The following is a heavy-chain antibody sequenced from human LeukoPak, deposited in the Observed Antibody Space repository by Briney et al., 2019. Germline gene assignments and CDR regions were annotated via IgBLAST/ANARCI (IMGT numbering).Heavy chain of an antibody. V-gene: IGHV4-59*01. D-gene: IGHD6-19*01. Sequence: SETLSLTCTVSGGSISSYYWSWIRQPPGRGLEWIGYMYYSGNSHYNPSLKSRVTMSVDTSKNQFSLKLSSVTAADTAVYYCARHLRAVAGGRYFDYWGQGTQVTVSS. CDR2: MYYSGNS. CDR3: ARHLRAVAGGRYFDY. J-gene: IGHJ4*02. CDR1: GGSISSYY.